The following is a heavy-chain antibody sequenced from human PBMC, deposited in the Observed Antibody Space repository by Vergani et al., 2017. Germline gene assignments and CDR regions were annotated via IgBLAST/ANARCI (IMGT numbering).Heavy chain of an antibody. Sequence: EVQLVESGGGLVQPGRSLTLSCAASGFTLDDYAMHWVRQAPGKGLEWVSGINWNSDSIAYADSVKGRFTISRDNAKNSLYLQMNSLRAEDTALYYCVKDIAASGNYWYFDLWGRGTLVTVSS. CDR2: INWNSDSI. J-gene: IGHJ2*01. D-gene: IGHD6-13*01. V-gene: IGHV3-9*01. CDR1: GFTLDDYA. CDR3: VKDIAASGNYWYFDL.